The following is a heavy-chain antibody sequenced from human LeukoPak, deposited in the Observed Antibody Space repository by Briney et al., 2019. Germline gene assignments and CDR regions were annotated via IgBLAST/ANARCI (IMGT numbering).Heavy chain of an antibody. Sequence: GGSLRLSCAASGFIVNSNYMNWVRQAPGKGLEWVSVLYSDDTTYYADSVKGRFTISRDNSKNTLYLQMNNLRAEDTAVYYCARGGGYYAVDYWGQGTLVTVSS. CDR1: GFIVNSNY. CDR3: ARGGGYYAVDY. J-gene: IGHJ4*02. D-gene: IGHD1-26*01. V-gene: IGHV3-53*01. CDR2: LYSDDTT.